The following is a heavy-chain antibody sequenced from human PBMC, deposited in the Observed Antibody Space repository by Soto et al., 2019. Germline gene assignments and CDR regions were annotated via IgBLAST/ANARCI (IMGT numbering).Heavy chain of an antibody. J-gene: IGHJ4*02. D-gene: IGHD3-16*01. V-gene: IGHV3-23*01. CDR2: ISGSGAST. CDR1: GFTFSNFA. CDR3: AKGWGGSFDY. Sequence: EVQLLESGGGLVQPGGSLRLSCVASGFTFSNFAMSWVRQAPGKGLEWVSSISGSGASTYFADSVKGRFTISRDNSQNTLHIQMKSLRAGDTDVYSCAKGWGGSFDYWGQGTLVTVSS.